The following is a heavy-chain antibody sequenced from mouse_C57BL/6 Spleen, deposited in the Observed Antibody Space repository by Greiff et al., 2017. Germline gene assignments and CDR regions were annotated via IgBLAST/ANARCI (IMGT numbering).Heavy chain of an antibody. CDR2: ISYDGSN. J-gene: IGHJ1*03. D-gene: IGHD2-4*01. CDR1: GYSITSGYY. V-gene: IGHV3-6*01. Sequence: EVKLQESGPGLVKPSQSLSLTCSVTGYSITSGYYWNWIRQFPGNKLEWMGYISYDGSNKYNPSLKNRIAITRDTSKNQFFLQLNSVTTEDTATYYCAREGLRGDLYFDVWGTGTTVTVSS. CDR3: AREGLRGDLYFDV.